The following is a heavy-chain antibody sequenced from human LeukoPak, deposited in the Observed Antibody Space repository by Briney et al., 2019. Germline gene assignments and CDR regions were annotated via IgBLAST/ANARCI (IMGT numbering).Heavy chain of an antibody. J-gene: IGHJ5*02. D-gene: IGHD6-13*01. CDR3: ARGVQGSSSWFTDNWFDP. CDR1: GGSISSYY. CDR2: IYYSGST. V-gene: IGHV4-59*01. Sequence: SETLSLTCTVSGGSISSYYWSWIRQPPGKGLEWIGYIYYSGSTNYNPSLKSRVTISVDTSKNQFSLKLSSVTAADTAVYYCARGVQGSSSWFTDNWFDPWGQGTLVTVSS.